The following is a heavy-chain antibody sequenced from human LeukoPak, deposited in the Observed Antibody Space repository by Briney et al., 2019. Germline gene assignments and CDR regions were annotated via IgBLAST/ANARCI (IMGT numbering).Heavy chain of an antibody. V-gene: IGHV1-2*06. D-gene: IGHD1-26*01. J-gene: IGHJ4*02. Sequence: GASVKVSCKASGYTFTGYYMHWVRQAPGQGLEWMGRINPNSGGTNYAQKFQGRVTMTRDTSISTAYMELSRLRSDDTAVYYCANFRSNSGSYSSYWGQGTLVTVSS. CDR1: GYTFTGYY. CDR2: INPNSGGT. CDR3: ANFRSNSGSYSSY.